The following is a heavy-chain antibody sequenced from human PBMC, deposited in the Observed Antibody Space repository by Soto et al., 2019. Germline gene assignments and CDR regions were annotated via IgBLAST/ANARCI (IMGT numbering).Heavy chain of an antibody. J-gene: IGHJ5*02. CDR1: GYTFTSYG. CDR2: ISAYNGNT. V-gene: IGHV1-18*01. D-gene: IGHD3-10*01. CDR3: AREVYGSGSYYKYNWFDP. Sequence: ASVKVSCKASGYTFTSYGISWVRQAPGQGLEWMGWISAYNGNTNYAQKLQGRVTMTTDTSTSTAYMELRSLRSDDTAVYYCAREVYGSGSYYKYNWFDPWGQGTLVTVSS.